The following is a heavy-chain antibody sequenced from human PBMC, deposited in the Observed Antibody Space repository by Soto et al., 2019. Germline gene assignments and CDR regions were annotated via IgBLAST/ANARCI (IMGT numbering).Heavy chain of an antibody. J-gene: IGHJ6*02. Sequence: QVQLVHSGAEVKKPGSSVKVSCKASGGTFSSYAISWVRQAPGQGLEWMGGIIPIFGTANDARKFQGRVTITADKPTSTADRELSSLRSEDTAVYYCERDWCISTSCYSGMDVWGQGTTVTVSS. CDR2: IIPIFGTA. D-gene: IGHD2-2*01. V-gene: IGHV1-69*14. CDR1: GGTFSSYA. CDR3: ERDWCISTSCYSGMDV.